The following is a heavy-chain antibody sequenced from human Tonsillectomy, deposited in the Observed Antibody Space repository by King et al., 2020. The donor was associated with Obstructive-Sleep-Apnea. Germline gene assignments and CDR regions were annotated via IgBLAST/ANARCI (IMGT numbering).Heavy chain of an antibody. CDR2: IRYDGNNK. V-gene: IGHV3-30*02. CDR1: GFTFSSYG. CDR3: AKEDGGDSGGFDI. D-gene: IGHD4-23*01. J-gene: IGHJ3*02. Sequence: VQLVESGGGVVQPGGSLRLSCAASGFTFSSYGMHWVRQTPGKGLEWVAFIRYDGNNKYYADSVKGRFTISRDNSKNTLYLQMNSLRVEDTAVYYCAKEDGGDSGGFDIWGQGTMVTVSS.